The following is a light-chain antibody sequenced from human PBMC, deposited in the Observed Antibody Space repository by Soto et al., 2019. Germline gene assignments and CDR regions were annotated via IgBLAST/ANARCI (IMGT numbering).Light chain of an antibody. V-gene: IGLV2-14*01. Sequence: QSALTQPASVSGSLGQSITSSCTGTSSDVGGYNYVSWYQQHPGKASKLMIYDVSNRPSGVSNRFSGSKSGNTASLTISGLQAEDEADYYCSSYTSRSTSPHVVFGGGTKLTVL. CDR3: SSYTSRSTSPHVV. CDR2: DVS. CDR1: SSDVGGYNY. J-gene: IGLJ2*01.